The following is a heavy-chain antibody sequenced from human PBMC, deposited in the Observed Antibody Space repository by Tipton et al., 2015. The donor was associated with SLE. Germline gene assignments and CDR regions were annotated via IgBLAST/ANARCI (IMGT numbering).Heavy chain of an antibody. D-gene: IGHD3-10*01. CDR2: IWYDGSNK. Sequence: SLRLSCAASGFTFSNYAMHWVRQAPGKGLEWVAVIWYDGSNKYYADSVKGRFTISRDNSKNTLYLQMNSLRAEDTAVYYCATAILWFRELDYWGQGTLVTVSS. CDR1: GFTFSNYA. CDR3: ATAILWFRELDY. V-gene: IGHV3-33*08. J-gene: IGHJ4*02.